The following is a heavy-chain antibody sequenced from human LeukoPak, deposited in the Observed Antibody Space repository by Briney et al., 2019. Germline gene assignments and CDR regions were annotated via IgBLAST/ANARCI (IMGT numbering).Heavy chain of an antibody. D-gene: IGHD6-19*01. V-gene: IGHV1-69*13. Sequence: SVKVSCKASGGTCSSYAISWVRQAPGQGLEWMGGIIPIFGTANYAQKFQGRVTITADESTSTAYMELSSLRSEGTAVYYCARVSGWYTSLYYFDYWGQGTLVTVSS. CDR2: IIPIFGTA. J-gene: IGHJ4*02. CDR3: ARVSGWYTSLYYFDY. CDR1: GGTCSSYA.